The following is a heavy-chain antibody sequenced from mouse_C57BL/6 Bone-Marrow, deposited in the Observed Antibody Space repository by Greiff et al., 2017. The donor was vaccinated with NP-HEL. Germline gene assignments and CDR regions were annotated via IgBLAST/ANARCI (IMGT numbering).Heavy chain of an antibody. Sequence: EVQVVESGGGLVQPGGSMKLSCVASGFTFSNYCMNWVRQSPEKGLEWVAQIRLKSDNYTTHYEDSVKGRFTISRDDSKRSVYLQTNSVRDEDTRIYYYADYYSNYYAMDYWGQGTSVTVSS. CDR2: IRLKSDNYTT. CDR3: ADYYSNYYAMDY. J-gene: IGHJ4*01. CDR1: GFTFSNYC. V-gene: IGHV6-3*01. D-gene: IGHD2-5*01.